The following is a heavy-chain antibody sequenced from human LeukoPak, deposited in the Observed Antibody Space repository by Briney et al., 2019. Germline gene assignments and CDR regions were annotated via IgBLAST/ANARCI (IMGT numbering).Heavy chain of an antibody. J-gene: IGHJ4*02. Sequence: QSGGSLRLSCAASGFTFSSYGMHWVRQAPGKGLEWGAVISYDGSNKYYADSVKGRFTISRDNSKNTLYLQMNSLRAEDTAVYYCAKDPDSSSWYRKFDYWGQGTLVTVSS. CDR1: GFTFSSYG. CDR3: AKDPDSSSWYRKFDY. CDR2: ISYDGSNK. V-gene: IGHV3-30*18. D-gene: IGHD6-13*01.